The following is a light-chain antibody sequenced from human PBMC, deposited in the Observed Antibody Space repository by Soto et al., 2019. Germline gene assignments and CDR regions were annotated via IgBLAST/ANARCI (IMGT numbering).Light chain of an antibody. J-gene: IGKJ1*01. Sequence: DIQLTQSPYTLSASVGDRITLTCRASQSINIWLAWYQQTPGKAPKILIFDASRLATGVPSRFSGSGSGTEFTLTISGLQPDDFATYYCQQYNGYSTWTFGQGTRVETK. CDR1: QSINIW. V-gene: IGKV1-5*01. CDR3: QQYNGYSTWT. CDR2: DAS.